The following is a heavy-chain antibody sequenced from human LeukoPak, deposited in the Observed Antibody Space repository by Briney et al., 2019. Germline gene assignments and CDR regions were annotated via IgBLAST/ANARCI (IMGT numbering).Heavy chain of an antibody. D-gene: IGHD1-26*01. CDR3: ARDPTSSWETAFDI. J-gene: IGHJ3*02. V-gene: IGHV3-7*01. Sequence: GGSLRLSCAASGFTFSNYWMSWVRQAPGKGLEWVANIKQDGSEQFYVDSVKGRFTISRGNAKNSLYLQMNSLRVDDTAVYYCARDPTSSWETAFDIWGQGTMVTVSS. CDR1: GFTFSNYW. CDR2: IKQDGSEQ.